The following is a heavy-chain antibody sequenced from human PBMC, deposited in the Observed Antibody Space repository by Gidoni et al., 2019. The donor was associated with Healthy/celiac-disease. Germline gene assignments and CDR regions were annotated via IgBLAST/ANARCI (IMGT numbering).Heavy chain of an antibody. J-gene: IGHJ6*02. V-gene: IGHV3-30-3*01. CDR2: ISYDGSNK. CDR1: GFTFSSYA. Sequence: QVQLVESGGGVVQPGRSLRLSCAASGFTFSSYAMPWVRQAPGKGLEWVAVISYDGSNKYYADSVKGRFTISRDNSKNTLYLQMNSLRAEDTAVYYCARGEDFWRTNYYYYYGMDVWGQGTTVTVSS. D-gene: IGHD3-3*01. CDR3: ARGEDFWRTNYYYYYGMDV.